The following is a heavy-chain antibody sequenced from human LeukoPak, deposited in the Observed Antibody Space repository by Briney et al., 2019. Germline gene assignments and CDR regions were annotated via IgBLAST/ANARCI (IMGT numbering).Heavy chain of an antibody. J-gene: IGHJ3*02. CDR2: MNPNSGNT. CDR3: AREVAARSDAFDI. Sequence: ASVKVSCKASGYTFTSYDINWVRQATGQGLEWMGWMNPNSGNTGYAQKFQGRVTITRNTSISTAYMELSSLRSEDTAVYYCAREVAARSDAFDIWGQGTMVTVSS. D-gene: IGHD6-6*01. V-gene: IGHV1-8*03. CDR1: GYTFTSYD.